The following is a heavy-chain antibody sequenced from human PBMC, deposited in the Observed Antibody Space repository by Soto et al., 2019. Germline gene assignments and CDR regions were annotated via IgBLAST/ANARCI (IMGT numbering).Heavy chain of an antibody. D-gene: IGHD3-16*01. CDR3: AYVNYYYGMDV. CDR1: GFTFDNYE. J-gene: IGHJ6*02. Sequence: EVQLVESGGGLVQPGGSLRLSCAASGFTFDNYEMNWVRQAPGKGLVWVSRINSDGSTTSYADSVKGRFTISRDNAKNTLYLQMNSLRAEDTAVYYCAYVNYYYGMDVWGQGTTVTVSS. V-gene: IGHV3-74*02. CDR2: INSDGSTT.